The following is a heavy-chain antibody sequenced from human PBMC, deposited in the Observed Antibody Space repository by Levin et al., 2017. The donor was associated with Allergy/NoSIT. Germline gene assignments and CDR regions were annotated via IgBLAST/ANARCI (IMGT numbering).Heavy chain of an antibody. CDR2: MNVNSGNT. CDR1: GYPFSNYD. J-gene: IGHJ4*02. Sequence: PVASVKVSCKASGYPFSNYDINWVRQATGQGLEWMGWMNVNSGNTGYAQKLKGRVSMTRDTSTSTAYLELSGLTSEDTAVYYCARGSGYYKDPFDYWGQGTLVTVSS. CDR3: ARGSGYYKDPFDY. V-gene: IGHV1-8*01. D-gene: IGHD3-22*01.